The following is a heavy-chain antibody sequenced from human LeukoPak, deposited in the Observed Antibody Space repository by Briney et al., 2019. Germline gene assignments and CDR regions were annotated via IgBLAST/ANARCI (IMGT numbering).Heavy chain of an antibody. Sequence: GGSLRLSCAASGFTFSSYWMHWVRQAPGKGLVWVSRINSDGSRTSYADSVKGRVTISRDNAKNSLYLQMNSLRAEDTAVYYCARVKTRDGYNYGYFDYWGQGTLVTVSS. D-gene: IGHD5-24*01. V-gene: IGHV3-74*01. CDR1: GFTFSSYW. J-gene: IGHJ4*02. CDR2: INSDGSRT. CDR3: ARVKTRDGYNYGYFDY.